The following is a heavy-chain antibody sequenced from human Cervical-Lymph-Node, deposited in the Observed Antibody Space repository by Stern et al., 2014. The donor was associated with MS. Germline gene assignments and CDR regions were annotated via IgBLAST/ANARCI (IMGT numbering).Heavy chain of an antibody. Sequence: VQLGESGGGVVQPGRSLRLSCAASGFTFSTYAMSWVRQAPVKGLAWVAITSNDGSNQYYADSVKGRFTISRDNSNNTLYLQLNSLRPEDTAIYYCARTSLRKVRGVKYHNGLDVWGQGTTVTVSS. V-gene: IGHV3-30*01. J-gene: IGHJ6*02. CDR3: ARTSLRKVRGVKYHNGLDV. CDR2: TSNDGSNQ. CDR1: GFTFSTYA. D-gene: IGHD3-10*01.